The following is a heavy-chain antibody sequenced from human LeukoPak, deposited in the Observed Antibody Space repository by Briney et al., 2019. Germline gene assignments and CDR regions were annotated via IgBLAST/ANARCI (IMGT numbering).Heavy chain of an antibody. CDR2: ITGSGGST. CDR1: GFTFSNYA. J-gene: IGHJ4*02. D-gene: IGHD5-12*01. Sequence: GGSLRLSCAASGFTFSNYAMTWVRQAQGKGLQWVSAITGSGGSTYYADSVKGRFAISRDNSKNTLYLQMNSLRAEDTAVYYCATLMRGPTGYSGYGGEDYWGQGTLVTVSS. CDR3: ATLMRGPTGYSGYGGEDY. V-gene: IGHV3-23*01.